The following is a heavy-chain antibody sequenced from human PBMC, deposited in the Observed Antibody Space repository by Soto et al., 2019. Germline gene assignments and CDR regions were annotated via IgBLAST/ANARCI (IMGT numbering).Heavy chain of an antibody. J-gene: IGHJ3*02. CDR1: GYTFTSYA. CDR2: INAGNGNT. CDR3: ARGGFYGDYVAFDI. V-gene: IGHV1-3*01. D-gene: IGHD4-17*01. Sequence: ASVKVSCKASGYTFTSYAMHWVRQAPGQRLEWMGWINAGNGNTKYSQKFQGRVTITRDTSASTAYMELSSLRSEDTAVYYCARGGFYGDYVAFDIWGQGTMVTVSS.